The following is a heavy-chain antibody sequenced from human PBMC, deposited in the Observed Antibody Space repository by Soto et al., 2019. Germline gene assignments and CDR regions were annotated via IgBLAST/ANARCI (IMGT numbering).Heavy chain of an antibody. CDR3: TKDLEEVRSFGVVIKPNWFDP. CDR2: ISGNGGGT. Sequence: GSLRLSCAASGFTFSSYVMTWVRQAPGKGLEWVSSISGNGGGTYYADSVKGRFTISRDNSGNTLYLQMNSLRAEDTAVYYCTKDLEEVRSFGVVIKPNWFDPWGQGTLVTVSS. V-gene: IGHV3-23*01. J-gene: IGHJ5*02. CDR1: GFTFSSYV. D-gene: IGHD3-3*02.